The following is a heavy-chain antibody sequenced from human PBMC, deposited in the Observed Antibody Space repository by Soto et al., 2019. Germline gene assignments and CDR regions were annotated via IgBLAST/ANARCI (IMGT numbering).Heavy chain of an antibody. CDR2: INHSGST. CDR3: ARDRRYCSGGSCYRWFDP. V-gene: IGHV4-34*01. Sequence: ETLSLTCAVYGGSFSGYYWSWIRQPPGKGLEWIGEINHSGSTNYNPSLKSRVTISVDTSKNQFSLKLSSVTAADTAVYYCARDRRYCSGGSCYRWFDPWGQGTLVTVSS. CDR1: GGSFSGYY. J-gene: IGHJ5*02. D-gene: IGHD2-15*01.